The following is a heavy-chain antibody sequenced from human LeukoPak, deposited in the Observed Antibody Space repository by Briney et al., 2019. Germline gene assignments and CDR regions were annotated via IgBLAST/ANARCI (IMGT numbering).Heavy chain of an antibody. V-gene: IGHV1-8*01. D-gene: IGHD4-11*01. Sequence: SVKVSFKASGYTFTSYDINWMRQATGQGLEWMGWMNPNSGNTGYAQKFQGRVTMTRNTSISTAYMELSSLRSEDTAVYYCARVYDYSNGIDYWGQGTPVTVSS. J-gene: IGHJ4*02. CDR2: MNPNSGNT. CDR1: GYTFTSYD. CDR3: ARVYDYSNGIDY.